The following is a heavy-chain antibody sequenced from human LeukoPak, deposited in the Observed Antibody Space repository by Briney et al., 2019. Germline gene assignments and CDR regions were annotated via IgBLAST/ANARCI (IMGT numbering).Heavy chain of an antibody. CDR1: EFTFSNAW. J-gene: IGHJ4*02. CDR2: IKTRTDGGTT. CDR3: TTPPWYDSRGY. D-gene: IGHD6-13*01. V-gene: IGHV3-15*01. Sequence: AGGSLRLSCAASEFTFSNAWMSWVRQAPGKGLEWVGRIKTRTDGGTTDYAAPVKGRFTISRDDSKSTLYLQMNSLKTDDTAVYYCTTPPWYDSRGYWGQGTLVTVSS.